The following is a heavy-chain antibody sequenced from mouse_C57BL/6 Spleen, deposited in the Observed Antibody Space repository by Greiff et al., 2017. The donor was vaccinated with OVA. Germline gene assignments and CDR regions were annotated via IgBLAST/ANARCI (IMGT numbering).Heavy chain of an antibody. D-gene: IGHD1-1*01. J-gene: IGHJ4*01. V-gene: IGHV1-4*01. CDR3: ARFITTVRGGAMDY. Sequence: VQLQQSGAELARPGASEKMSCKASGYTFTSYTMHWVKQRPGQGLEWIGYINPSSGYTKYNQKFKDKATLTADKSSSTAYMQLRSLTSEDSAVYYCARFITTVRGGAMDYWGQGTSVTVSS. CDR2: INPSSGYT. CDR1: GYTFTSYT.